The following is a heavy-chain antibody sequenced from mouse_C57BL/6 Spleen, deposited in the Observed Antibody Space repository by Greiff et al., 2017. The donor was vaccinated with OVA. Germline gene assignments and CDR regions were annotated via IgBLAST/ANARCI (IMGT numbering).Heavy chain of an antibody. V-gene: IGHV1-26*01. D-gene: IGHD2-1*01. CDR2: INPNNGGT. Sequence: EVQLQQSGPELVKPGASVKISCKASGYTFTDYYMNWVKRSHGKSLEWIGDINPNNGGTSYNQKFKGKATLTVDKSSSTAYMELRSLTSEDSAVYYCARGHGNYGSYAMDYWGQGTSVTVSS. CDR3: ARGHGNYGSYAMDY. J-gene: IGHJ4*01. CDR1: GYTFTDYY.